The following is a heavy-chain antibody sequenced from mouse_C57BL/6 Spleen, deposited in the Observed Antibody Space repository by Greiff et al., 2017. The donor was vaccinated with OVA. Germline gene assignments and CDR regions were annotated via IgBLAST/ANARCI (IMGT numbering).Heavy chain of an antibody. J-gene: IGHJ3*01. Sequence: QVQLQQPGAELVRPGTSVKLSCKASGYTFTSYWMHWVKQRPGQGLEWIGVIDPSDSYTNYNQKFKGKATLTVDTSSSTAYMQLSSLTSEDSAVYYCGGSSVWFAYWGQGTLVTVSA. CDR1: GYTFTSYW. CDR3: GGSSVWFAY. CDR2: IDPSDSYT. V-gene: IGHV1-59*01. D-gene: IGHD6-1*01.